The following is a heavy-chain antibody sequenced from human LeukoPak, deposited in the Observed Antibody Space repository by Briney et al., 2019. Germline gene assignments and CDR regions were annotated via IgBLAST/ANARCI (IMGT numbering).Heavy chain of an antibody. Sequence: SETLSFTCAVYGGSFSGYYWSWIRQPPGKGLEWIGEINHSGSTNYNPSLKSRVTISVDTSKNQFSLKLSSVTAADTAVYYCARVPFTVTTDYWGQGTLVTVSS. J-gene: IGHJ4*02. CDR1: GGSFSGYY. CDR3: ARVPFTVTTDY. CDR2: INHSGST. D-gene: IGHD4-17*01. V-gene: IGHV4-34*01.